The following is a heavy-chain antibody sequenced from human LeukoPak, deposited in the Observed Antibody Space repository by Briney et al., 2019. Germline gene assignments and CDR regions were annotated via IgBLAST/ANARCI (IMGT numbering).Heavy chain of an antibody. Sequence: PSETLSLTCTVSGGSISSSSYYWGWVRQPPGKGLEWIGYIYYSGSTNYNPSLKSRVTISVDTSKNQFSLKLSSVTAADTAVYYCARAFSYRGSPALFDYWGQGTLVTVSS. J-gene: IGHJ4*02. CDR2: IYYSGST. CDR3: ARAFSYRGSPALFDY. D-gene: IGHD3-10*01. CDR1: GGSISSSSYY. V-gene: IGHV4-61*05.